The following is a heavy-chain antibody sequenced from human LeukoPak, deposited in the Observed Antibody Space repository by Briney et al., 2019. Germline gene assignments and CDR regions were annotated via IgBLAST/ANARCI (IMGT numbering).Heavy chain of an antibody. CDR1: GGSISSYY. Sequence: SEALSLTCTVSGGSISSYYWSWIRQPAGKGLEWIGRIYTSGSTNYNPSLKSRVTMSVDTSKNQFSLKLSSVTAADTAVYYCARDIVVVPGQLFLGYYYGMDVWGQGTTVTVSS. D-gene: IGHD2-2*01. J-gene: IGHJ6*02. CDR2: IYTSGST. CDR3: ARDIVVVPGQLFLGYYYGMDV. V-gene: IGHV4-4*07.